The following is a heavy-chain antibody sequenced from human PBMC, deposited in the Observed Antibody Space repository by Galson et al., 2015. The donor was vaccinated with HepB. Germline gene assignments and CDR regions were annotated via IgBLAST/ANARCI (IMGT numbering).Heavy chain of an antibody. D-gene: IGHD3-22*01. J-gene: IGHJ4*02. CDR1: GYTFTGYY. V-gene: IGHV1-2*06. Sequence: SVKVSCKASGYTFTGYYIHWVRQAPGQGLEWMGRINPNSGGTNYAQKFQGRVTMTRDTSISTAYMELSRLRSDDTAVYYCARGSNTYFDTSTYYLAFDYWGQGTLVTVSS. CDR2: INPNSGGT. CDR3: ARGSNTYFDTSTYYLAFDY.